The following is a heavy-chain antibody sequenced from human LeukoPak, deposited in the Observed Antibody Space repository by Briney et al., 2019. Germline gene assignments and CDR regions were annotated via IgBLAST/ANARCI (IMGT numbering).Heavy chain of an antibody. CDR1: GGTFSSYA. D-gene: IGHD6-19*01. J-gene: IGHJ4*02. V-gene: IGHV1-69*05. CDR2: IIPIFGTA. Sequence: GSSVKVSCKASGGTFSSYAISWVRQAPGQGLEGMGRIIPIFGTANYAEKFQGRVTITTDEPTSTAYMEISSLRSEATVVYYCARGQIAVAGSHFGYWGQGPLVTVSS. CDR3: ARGQIAVAGSHFGY.